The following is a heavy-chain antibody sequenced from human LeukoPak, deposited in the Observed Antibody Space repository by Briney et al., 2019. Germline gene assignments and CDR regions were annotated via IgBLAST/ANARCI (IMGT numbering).Heavy chain of an antibody. Sequence: ASVKASCKASGYTFTGYYMHWVRQAPGQGLEWMGWINPNSGGTNYAQKFQGRVTMTRDTSISTAYMELSRLRSDGTAVYYCARVQPLNWFDPWGQGTLVTVSS. D-gene: IGHD1-1*01. J-gene: IGHJ5*02. CDR1: GYTFTGYY. V-gene: IGHV1-2*02. CDR2: INPNSGGT. CDR3: ARVQPLNWFDP.